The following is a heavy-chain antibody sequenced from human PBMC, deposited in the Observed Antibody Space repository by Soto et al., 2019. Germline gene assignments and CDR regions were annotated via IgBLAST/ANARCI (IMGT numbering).Heavy chain of an antibody. CDR2: IIPIFGTA. V-gene: IGHV1-69*01. CDR1: GGTFSSYA. Sequence: SCKASGGTFSSYAISWVRQAPGQGLEWMGGIIPIFGTANYAQKFQGRVTITADESTSTAYMELSSLRSEDTAVYYCAGSMDYGMDVWGQGTTVTVSS. CDR3: AGSMDYGMDV. J-gene: IGHJ6*02. D-gene: IGHD3-10*01.